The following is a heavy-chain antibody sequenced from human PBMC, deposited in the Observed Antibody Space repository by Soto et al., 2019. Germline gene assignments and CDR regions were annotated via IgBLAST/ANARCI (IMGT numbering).Heavy chain of an antibody. CDR2: IYYSGST. V-gene: IGHV4-30-4*01. Sequence: LSLTCTVSGGSISGGDYYWSWIRQPPGKGLGWIGYIYYSGSTYYNPSLKSRVTISVDTSKNQFSLKLSSVTAADTAGYYCARDSVFDYEPQGYFYHWAQGTLVTVSS. CDR3: ARDSVFDYEPQGYFYH. CDR1: GGSISGGDYY. D-gene: IGHD3-22*01. J-gene: IGHJ4*02.